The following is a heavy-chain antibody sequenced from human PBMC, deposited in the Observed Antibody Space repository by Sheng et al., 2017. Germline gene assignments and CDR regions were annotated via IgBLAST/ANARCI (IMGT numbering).Heavy chain of an antibody. V-gene: IGHV1-69*13. Sequence: QVQLVQSGAEVKKPGSSVKVSCKASGGTFSSYAISWVRQAPGQGLEWMGGIIPIFGTANYAQKFQGRVTITADESTSTAYMELSSLRSEDTAVYYCARAELVVVVPAAISNYYYYMDVWGQGTTVTVSS. J-gene: IGHJ6*03. CDR2: IIPIFGTA. D-gene: IGHD2-2*02. CDR1: GGTFSSYA. CDR3: ARAELVVVVPAAISNYYYYMDV.